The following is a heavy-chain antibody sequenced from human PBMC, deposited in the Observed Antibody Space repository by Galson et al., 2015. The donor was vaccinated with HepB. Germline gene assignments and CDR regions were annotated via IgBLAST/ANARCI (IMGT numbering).Heavy chain of an antibody. J-gene: IGHJ5*02. CDR2: INWNGGST. CDR3: ASDMGIAVATKINWFDP. D-gene: IGHD6-19*01. Sequence: SLRLSCAASGFTFDDYGMSWVRQAPGKGLEWVSGINWNGGSTGYADSVKGRSTISRDNAKNSLYLQMNSLRAEDTALYHCASDMGIAVATKINWFDPWGQGTLVTVSS. CDR1: GFTFDDYG. V-gene: IGHV3-20*01.